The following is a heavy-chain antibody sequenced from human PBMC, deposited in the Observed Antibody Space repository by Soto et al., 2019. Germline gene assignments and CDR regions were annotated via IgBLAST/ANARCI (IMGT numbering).Heavy chain of an antibody. CDR2: ISYDGSNI. CDR3: VKDHNPVRLYYFDY. CDR1: GFTFSSYA. D-gene: IGHD1-1*01. V-gene: IGHV3-30*18. J-gene: IGHJ4*02. Sequence: RQSLRLSCAASGFTFSSYAIHWVRQAPGKGLEWVAVISYDGSNIYYADSVKGRFTISRDNSKNTLYLQMNSLRAEDTAVYFCVKDHNPVRLYYFDYWGQGTPVTVSS.